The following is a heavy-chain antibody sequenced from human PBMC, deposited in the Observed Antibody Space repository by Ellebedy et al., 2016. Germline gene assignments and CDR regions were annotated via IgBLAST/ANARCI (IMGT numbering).Heavy chain of an antibody. Sequence: SGPTLVKPTQTLTLTCTFSGFSLTTSAVVVGWIRQPPGKALEWLSFIYGNDDKRYRPSLRSRLTITKDTSKNQVVLTMTNMDSVDTGTYFCAHRSTNREVDYWGQGTLVTVSS. D-gene: IGHD1-14*01. CDR3: AHRSTNREVDY. J-gene: IGHJ4*02. CDR1: GFSLTTSAVV. V-gene: IGHV2-5*01. CDR2: IYGNDDK.